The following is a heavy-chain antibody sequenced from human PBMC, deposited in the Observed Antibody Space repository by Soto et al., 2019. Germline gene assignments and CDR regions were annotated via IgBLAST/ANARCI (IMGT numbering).Heavy chain of an antibody. V-gene: IGHV3-48*01. CDR2: ISSSSTTI. J-gene: IGHJ4*02. CDR3: ARWYSSSRRFMDC. D-gene: IGHD6-13*01. CDR1: GFTFSSYG. Sequence: EVQLVESGGGLVQPGGSLRLSCAASGFTFSSYGMNWVRQAPGKGLEWLSYISSSSTTIYYADSVKGRFTISRDNAKNSLYLQMNNLRAEDTAVYYCARWYSSSRRFMDCWGQGTLVTVSS.